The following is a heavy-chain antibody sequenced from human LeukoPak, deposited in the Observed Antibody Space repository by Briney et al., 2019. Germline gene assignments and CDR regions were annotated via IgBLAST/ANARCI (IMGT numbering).Heavy chain of an antibody. CDR1: GGSISSYY. V-gene: IGHV4-4*07. CDR2: IYTSGST. D-gene: IGHD2-15*01. CDR3: ARVSDQYCSGGSCFLFDS. Sequence: PSETLSLTCTVSGGSISSYYWNWIRQPAGKGLEWIGRIYTSGSTNYNPSLKGRVTMSVDTSKNQFSLKLNSVTAADTAVYYCARVSDQYCSGGSCFLFDSWGQGSLVTVSS. J-gene: IGHJ4*02.